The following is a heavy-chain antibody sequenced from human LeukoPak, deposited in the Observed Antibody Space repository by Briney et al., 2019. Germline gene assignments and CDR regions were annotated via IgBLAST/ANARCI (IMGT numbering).Heavy chain of an antibody. D-gene: IGHD6-19*01. CDR3: ARLVYSSGWRFEY. CDR1: GFSLSAYS. J-gene: IGHJ4*02. V-gene: IGHV3-21*01. Sequence: GGSLRLSCTASGFSLSAYSMNWVRQPPGKGREWVSTMSSSSSSNNKYYSDSVKCRLTVSRNNAKNSLYLQMNRLRAEATAVYYCARLVYSSGWRFEYWGQGALVTVSS. CDR2: MSSSSSSNNK.